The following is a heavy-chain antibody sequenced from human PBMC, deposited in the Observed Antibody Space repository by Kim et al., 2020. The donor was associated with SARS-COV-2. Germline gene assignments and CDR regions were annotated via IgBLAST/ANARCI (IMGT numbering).Heavy chain of an antibody. CDR2: ISGSGGST. Sequence: GGSLRLSCAASGFTFSSYAMSWVRQAPGKGLEWVSAISGSGGSTYYADSVKGRFTISRDNSKNTLYLQMNSLRAEDTAVYYCAKVVQDDILTGYYFFYYYYYGMDVWGQGTTVTVSS. CDR1: GFTFSSYA. V-gene: IGHV3-23*01. J-gene: IGHJ6*02. CDR3: AKVVQDDILTGYYFFYYYYYGMDV. D-gene: IGHD3-9*01.